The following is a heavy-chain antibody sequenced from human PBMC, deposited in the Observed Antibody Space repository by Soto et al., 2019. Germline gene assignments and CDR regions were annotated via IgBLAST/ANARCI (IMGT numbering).Heavy chain of an antibody. V-gene: IGHV4-30-4*01. CDR2: IYHTGNT. CDR1: VGSISDDSY. J-gene: IGHJ5*01. CDR3: ARDEYQLLSSVSWFDS. Sequence: RSLTFTVSVGSISDDSYWSWIRQTPGKGLEWIGYIYHTGNTYYNPSLRSRVSISVDKSKSQFSLKLISVTAADTAVYFCARDEYQLLSSVSWFDSWGQGTLVTVSS. D-gene: IGHD2-2*01.